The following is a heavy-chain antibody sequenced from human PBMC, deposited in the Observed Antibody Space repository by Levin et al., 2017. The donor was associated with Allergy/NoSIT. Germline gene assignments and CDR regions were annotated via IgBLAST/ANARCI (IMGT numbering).Heavy chain of an antibody. Sequence: GGSLRLSCAASGFTFDDYAMHWVRQAPGKGLEWVSGISWNSGSIGYADSVKGRFTISRDNAKNSLYLQMNSLRAEDTALYYCAKDIMKSSGWLSSFDYWGQGTLVTVSS. J-gene: IGHJ4*02. D-gene: IGHD6-19*01. V-gene: IGHV3-9*01. CDR3: AKDIMKSSGWLSSFDY. CDR2: ISWNSGSI. CDR1: GFTFDDYA.